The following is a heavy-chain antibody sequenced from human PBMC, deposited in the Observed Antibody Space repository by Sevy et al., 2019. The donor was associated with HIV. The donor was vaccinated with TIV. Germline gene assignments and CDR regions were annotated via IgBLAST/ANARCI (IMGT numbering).Heavy chain of an antibody. Sequence: GGSLRLSCAASGFTDSSNYMSWVRQAPGKGLEWVSVIYSGGSTYYADSVKGRFTISRDNSKNTLYLQMNSLRAKDTAVYYCARMITMVRGVMKYYYYYGMDVWGQGTTVTVSS. V-gene: IGHV3-53*01. CDR2: IYSGGST. CDR1: GFTDSSNY. J-gene: IGHJ6*02. D-gene: IGHD3-10*01. CDR3: ARMITMVRGVMKYYYYYGMDV.